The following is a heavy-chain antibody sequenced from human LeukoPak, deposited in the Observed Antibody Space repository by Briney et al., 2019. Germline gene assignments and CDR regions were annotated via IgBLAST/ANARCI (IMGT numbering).Heavy chain of an antibody. J-gene: IGHJ4*02. CDR2: IRHDGSNV. CDR3: ARDGSGTDFSQDH. D-gene: IGHD3-10*01. V-gene: IGHV3-7*04. CDR1: GFDIRDYY. Sequence: PGGSLRLSCEASGFDIRDYYMSWVRQAPGKGLEWVGDIRHDGSNVYNVDLVRGRFTISRDIGKNSLFLQMNSLKDEDTAVYYCARDGSGTDFSQDHWGQGTLVSVSS.